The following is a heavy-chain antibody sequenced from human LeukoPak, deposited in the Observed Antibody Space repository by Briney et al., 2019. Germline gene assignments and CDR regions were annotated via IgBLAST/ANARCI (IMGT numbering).Heavy chain of an antibody. Sequence: GRSLRLSCAASGFTFSSYAMHWVRQAPGKGLEWVAVISYDGSNKYYADSVKGQFTISRDNSKNTLYLQMNSLRAEDTAVYYCATPFFGHSIAAVSSWYVNYMDVWGKGTTVTVSS. CDR1: GFTFSSYA. CDR3: ATPFFGHSIAAVSSWYVNYMDV. V-gene: IGHV3-30-3*01. CDR2: ISYDGSNK. J-gene: IGHJ6*03. D-gene: IGHD6-13*01.